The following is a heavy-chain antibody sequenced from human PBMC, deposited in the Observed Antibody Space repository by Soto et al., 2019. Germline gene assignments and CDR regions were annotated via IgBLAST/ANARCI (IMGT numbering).Heavy chain of an antibody. CDR3: ARSLRPAAMFYYYYYMDV. CDR1: VYTFTSYG. J-gene: IGHJ6*03. CDR2: ISAYNGNT. V-gene: IGHV1-18*01. Sequence: QVQLVQSGAEVKKPGASVKFSCKASVYTFTSYGISWVRQAPGQGLECMGWISAYNGNTNYAQTLQGRVTMTTDASTSTAYMELRSLRSDDTAVYYCARSLRPAAMFYYYYYMDVWGKGTTVTVSS. D-gene: IGHD2-2*01.